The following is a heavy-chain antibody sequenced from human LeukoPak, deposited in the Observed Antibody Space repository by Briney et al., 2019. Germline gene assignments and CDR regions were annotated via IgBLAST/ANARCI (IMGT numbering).Heavy chain of an antibody. D-gene: IGHD5-24*01. CDR1: GFTFDDYA. CDR2: ISWNSGSI. J-gene: IGHJ4*02. V-gene: IGHV3-9*01. Sequence: GGSLRLSCAASGFTFDDYAMHWVRQAPGKGLEWVSGISWNSGSIGYADSVKGRFTISRDNAKNSLYLQMNSLRAEDTALYYCATRSHERWGQGTLVTVSS. CDR3: ATRSHER.